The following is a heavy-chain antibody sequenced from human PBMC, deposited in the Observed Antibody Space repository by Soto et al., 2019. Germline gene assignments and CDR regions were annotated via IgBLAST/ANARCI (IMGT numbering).Heavy chain of an antibody. Sequence: SSEPLSLTWTVSGGSISSRGYCWSWIRQHPGKGLEWIGYIHYSGSTYYSPSLKSRVTISVDTSKNQFSLKLSSVTAADTAVYYCARQIEFELYFDYWGQGTLVTVSS. D-gene: IGHD1-7*01. CDR1: GGSISSRGYC. V-gene: IGHV4-31*02. CDR3: ARQIEFELYFDY. J-gene: IGHJ4*02. CDR2: IHYSGST.